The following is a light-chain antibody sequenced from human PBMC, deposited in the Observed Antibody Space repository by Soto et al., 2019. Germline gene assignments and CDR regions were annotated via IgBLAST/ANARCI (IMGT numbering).Light chain of an antibody. Sequence: DIQMTQSPSTLSASVGDRVTITCRASQSISNWLAWYQQKPGKAPDLLIYKASTLQSGVPSRFSGSGSGAEFSLTISSLQPEDFATYYCQQYNNYPWTFGQGTKVDI. J-gene: IGKJ1*01. V-gene: IGKV1-5*03. CDR3: QQYNNYPWT. CDR1: QSISNW. CDR2: KAS.